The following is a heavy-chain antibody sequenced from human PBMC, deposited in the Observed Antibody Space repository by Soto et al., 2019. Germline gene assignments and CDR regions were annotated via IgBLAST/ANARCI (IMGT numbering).Heavy chain of an antibody. V-gene: IGHV5-10-1*01. Sequence: GESLKISCKGSGYSFTSYWTSWVRQMPGKGLEWMGRIDPSDSYTNYSPSFQGHVTISADKSISTAYLQWSSPKASDTAMYYCARLMGTISDFDYWGQGTLVTVSS. D-gene: IGHD2-8*01. CDR3: ARLMGTISDFDY. CDR2: IDPSDSYT. CDR1: GYSFTSYW. J-gene: IGHJ4*02.